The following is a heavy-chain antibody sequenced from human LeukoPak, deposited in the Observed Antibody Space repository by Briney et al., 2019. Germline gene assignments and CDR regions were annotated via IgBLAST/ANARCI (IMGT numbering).Heavy chain of an antibody. CDR2: ISYSGTT. D-gene: IGHD4-23*01. CDR3: ARDYGGKGDY. CDR1: GGSISSYY. Sequence: SESLSLTCTVSGGSISSYYWSWIRQPPGKGLEWIGYISYSGTTNYNPSLKSRVTISVDTSKNQFSLKLTSVTAADTAVYYCARDYGGKGDYWGQGTLVTVSS. J-gene: IGHJ4*02. V-gene: IGHV4-59*01.